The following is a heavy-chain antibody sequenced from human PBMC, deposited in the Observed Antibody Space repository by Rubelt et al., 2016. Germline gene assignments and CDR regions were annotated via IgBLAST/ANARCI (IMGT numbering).Heavy chain of an antibody. CDR2: ISSSSSYI. D-gene: IGHD5-18*01. CDR3: ARKGVKYSYSVGYGMDV. J-gene: IGHJ6*02. Sequence: VRQAPGKGLEWVSSISSSSSYIYYADSVKGRFTISRDNAKNSLYLQMNSLRAEDTAVYYCARKGVKYSYSVGYGMDVWGQGTTVTVSS. V-gene: IGHV3-21*04.